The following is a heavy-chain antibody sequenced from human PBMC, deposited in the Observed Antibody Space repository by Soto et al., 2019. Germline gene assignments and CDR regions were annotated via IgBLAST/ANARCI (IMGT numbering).Heavy chain of an antibody. CDR2: INHSGST. Sequence: LSLTCAVYGGSFSGYYWSWIRQPPGKGLEWIGEINHSGSTNYNPSLKSRVTISVDTSKNQFSLKLSSVTAADTAVYYCARLSPYSGYDYDYWGQGTLVTVSS. V-gene: IGHV4-34*01. D-gene: IGHD5-12*01. CDR1: GGSFSGYY. CDR3: ARLSPYSGYDYDY. J-gene: IGHJ4*02.